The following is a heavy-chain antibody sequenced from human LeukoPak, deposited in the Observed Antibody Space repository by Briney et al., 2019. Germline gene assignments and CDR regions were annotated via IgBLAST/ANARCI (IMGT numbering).Heavy chain of an antibody. CDR2: ISYDGSNK. CDR1: GFTFSSYA. V-gene: IGHV3-30*04. CDR3: ARDWAGDGYNSGFDY. Sequence: GGSLRLSCAASGFTFSSYAMHWVRQAPGKGLEWAAVISYDGSNKYYADSVKGRFTISRDNSKNTLYLQMNSLRAEDTAVYYCARDWAGDGYNSGFDYWGQGTLVTVSS. D-gene: IGHD5-24*01. J-gene: IGHJ4*02.